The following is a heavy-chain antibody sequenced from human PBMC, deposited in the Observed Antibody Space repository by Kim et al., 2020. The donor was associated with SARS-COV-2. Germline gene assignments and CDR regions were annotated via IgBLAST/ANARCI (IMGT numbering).Heavy chain of an antibody. J-gene: IGHJ4*02. CDR2: IYYSGST. CDR3: ARDTRNQNIVAMGFDY. CDR1: GGSISSGGYY. Sequence: SETLSLTCTVSGGSISSGGYYWSWIRQHPGKGLEWIGYIYYSGSTYYNPSLKSRVTISVDTSKNQFSLKLSSVTAADTAVYYCARDTRNQNIVAMGFDYWGQGTLVTVSS. V-gene: IGHV4-31*03. D-gene: IGHD5-12*01.